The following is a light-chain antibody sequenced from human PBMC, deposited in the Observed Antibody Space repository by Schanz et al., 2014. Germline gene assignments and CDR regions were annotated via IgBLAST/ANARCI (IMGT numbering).Light chain of an antibody. V-gene: IGKV3-15*01. CDR1: QSVSSSY. J-gene: IGKJ1*01. CDR2: GAS. Sequence: EIVLTQSPGTLSLSPGERATLSCRASQSVSSSYLAWYQQKPGQAPRLLIYGASTRATGVPARFSGSGSGTYFTLSISSLQSEDFAVYYCQQYDNWWTFGQGTKVEIK. CDR3: QQYDNWWT.